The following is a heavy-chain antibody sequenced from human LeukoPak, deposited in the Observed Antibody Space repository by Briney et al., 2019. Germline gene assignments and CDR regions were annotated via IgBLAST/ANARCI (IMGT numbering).Heavy chain of an antibody. J-gene: IGHJ4*02. V-gene: IGHV3-23*01. Sequence: GGSLRLSCADSGFTFSSYAMSWVRQAPGKGLEWVSSISGSSTRTYYADSVKGRFTVSRDNPKNTLYLQMNSLRAEDTAVYYCAKQRDYYDSSGYYRGYYFDYWGQGTPVTVSS. CDR3: AKQRDYYDSSGYYRGYYFDY. CDR1: GFTFSSYA. D-gene: IGHD3-22*01. CDR2: ISGSSTRT.